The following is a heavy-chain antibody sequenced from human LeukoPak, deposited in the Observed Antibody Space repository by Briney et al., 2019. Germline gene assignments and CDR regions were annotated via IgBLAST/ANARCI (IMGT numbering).Heavy chain of an antibody. D-gene: IGHD3-3*01. V-gene: IGHV4-34*01. CDR2: INHSGST. CDR3: ARVLTIFGVVKGYYYMDV. CDR1: GGSVSSSLNY. J-gene: IGHJ6*03. Sequence: PSETLSLTCSVSGGSVSSSLNYWSWIRQPPGKGLEWIGEINHSGSTNYNPSLKSRVTISVDTSKNQFSLKLSSVTAADTAVYYCARVLTIFGVVKGYYYMDVWGKGTTVTVSS.